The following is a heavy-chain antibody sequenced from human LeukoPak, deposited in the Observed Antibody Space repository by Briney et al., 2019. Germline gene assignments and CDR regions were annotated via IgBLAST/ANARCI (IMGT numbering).Heavy chain of an antibody. CDR3: ARALYNSGWYPDYFDY. CDR2: MNPYSGNT. D-gene: IGHD6-19*01. CDR1: GYSFTSFD. V-gene: IGHV1-8*01. Sequence: GASVKVSCKTSGYSFTSFDVNWVRQATGQGLEWMGWMNPYSGNTGYGQRFLGRVAMTRDTSITTAYMELTNLTSDDTAVYYCARALYNSGWYPDYFDYWGQGTLVTVSS. J-gene: IGHJ4*02.